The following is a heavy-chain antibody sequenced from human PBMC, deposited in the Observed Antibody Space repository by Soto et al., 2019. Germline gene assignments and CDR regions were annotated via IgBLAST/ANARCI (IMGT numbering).Heavy chain of an antibody. D-gene: IGHD3-3*01. CDR3: VRGDVLRFLEWKNYYMDV. V-gene: IGHV3-74*01. Sequence: EVQLVESGGGLVQPGGSLRLSCAASGFTFSNYWMHWVRQVPGKGLAWVSRINSYGSSTSYADSVKGRFTISRDNAKNTLYLQMNSLRAEDTAVYFCVRGDVLRFLEWKNYYMDVWGKGTTVTVSS. J-gene: IGHJ6*03. CDR1: GFTFSNYW. CDR2: INSYGSST.